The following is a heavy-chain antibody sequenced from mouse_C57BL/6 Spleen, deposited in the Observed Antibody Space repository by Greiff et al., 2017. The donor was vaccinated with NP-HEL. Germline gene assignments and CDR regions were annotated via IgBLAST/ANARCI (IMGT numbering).Heavy chain of an antibody. CDR1: GFTFTDYY. Sequence: EVKLMESGGGLVQPGGSLSLSCAASGFTFTDYYMSWVRQPPGKALEWLGFIRNKANGYTTEYSASVKGRFTISRDNSQSILYLQMNALRAEDSATYYCASPAGSSYDWYFDVWGTGTTVTVSS. V-gene: IGHV7-3*01. D-gene: IGHD1-1*01. CDR2: IRNKANGYTT. J-gene: IGHJ1*03. CDR3: ASPAGSSYDWYFDV.